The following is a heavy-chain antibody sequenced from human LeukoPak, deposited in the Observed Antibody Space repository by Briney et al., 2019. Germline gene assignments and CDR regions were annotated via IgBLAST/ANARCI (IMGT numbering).Heavy chain of an antibody. D-gene: IGHD2-2*01. Sequence: SETLSLTCQVYGGSFSGYYWSWIRQPPGKGLEWIGEINHSGSTNYNPSLKSRVTISVDTSKNQFSLKLSSVTAADTAAYYCARRGVVPAARRQFDYWGQGTLVTVSS. CDR2: INHSGST. J-gene: IGHJ4*02. CDR1: GGSFSGYY. V-gene: IGHV4-34*01. CDR3: ARRGVVPAARRQFDY.